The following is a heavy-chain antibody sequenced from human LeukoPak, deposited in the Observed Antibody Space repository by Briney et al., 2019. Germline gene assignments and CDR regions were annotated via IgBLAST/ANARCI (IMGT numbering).Heavy chain of an antibody. CDR2: MNPNSGNT. J-gene: IGHJ6*03. CDR3: ARGSVAGQNSYYMDV. D-gene: IGHD6-19*01. Sequence: GASVKVSCKASVYTFTSYDINCVRQATVEGRECGGWMNPNSGNTCYAQKCQGRVTITRNTSISTAYMELSSLRSEDTALYYCARGSVAGQNSYYMDVWGKGTTVTVSS. V-gene: IGHV1-8*03. CDR1: VYTFTSYD.